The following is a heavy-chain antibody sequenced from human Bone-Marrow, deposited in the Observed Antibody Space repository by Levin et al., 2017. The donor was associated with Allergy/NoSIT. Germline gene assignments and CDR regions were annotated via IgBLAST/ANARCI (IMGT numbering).Heavy chain of an antibody. Sequence: SGGSLRLSCAASGFTFYDYYMNWIRQAPGKGLEWVSFISSSGGTIYYADSVKGRFTISRDNDKNSLYLELNSLRAEDTAVYYCARGGYCSGTSCFPTAYYYYGMDVWGQGTTVTVAS. CDR2: ISSSGGTI. J-gene: IGHJ6*02. CDR3: ARGGYCSGTSCFPTAYYYYGMDV. CDR1: GFTFYDYY. D-gene: IGHD2-2*03. V-gene: IGHV3-11*01.